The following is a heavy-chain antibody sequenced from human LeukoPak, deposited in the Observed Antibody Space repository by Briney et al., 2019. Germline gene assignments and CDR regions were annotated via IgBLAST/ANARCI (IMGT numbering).Heavy chain of an antibody. CDR2: IYYSGST. CDR3: ARLGGTAAGCDY. V-gene: IGHV4-39*01. CDR1: GGSISSSSYY. D-gene: IGHD6-13*01. J-gene: IGHJ4*02. Sequence: DPSETLSLTCTVSGGSISSSSYYWGWIRQPPGKGLEWIGSIYYSGSTFYNPSLKSRVTISVDTSKNQFSLKLSSVTAADTAVYYCARLGGTAAGCDYWGQGTLVTVSS.